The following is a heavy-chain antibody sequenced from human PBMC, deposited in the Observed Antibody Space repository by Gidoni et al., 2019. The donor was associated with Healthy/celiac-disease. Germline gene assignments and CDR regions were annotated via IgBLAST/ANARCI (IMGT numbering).Heavy chain of an antibody. V-gene: IGHV3-23*01. J-gene: IGHJ5*02. CDR3: AKEQSSGSYLRRGGFDP. CDR1: GFPFSSSA. CDR2: ISGSGGST. Sequence: EVQLLESGGGLLPPWVSLLLSCAASGFPFSSSAMSWVRQAPGKGLEWVSAISGSGGSTYYEDCVKGRFNISRDNAKNTMYLQMNRLRAEDTDVDYCAKEQSSGSYLRRGGFDPWGKGTLVTGSS. D-gene: IGHD1-26*01.